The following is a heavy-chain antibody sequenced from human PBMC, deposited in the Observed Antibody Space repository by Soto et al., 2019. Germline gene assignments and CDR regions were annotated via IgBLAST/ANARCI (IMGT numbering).Heavy chain of an antibody. V-gene: IGHV4-61*01. Sequence: SETLSLTCTVSGGSVSSGNYYWSWIRQPPGKGLEWIGYLYYSGRLNYNPSLRSRVTISPDTSKNQFSLKLSSVTAADTAVYYCARDPGYDSSGYFVDYWGQGITVTVSS. CDR2: LYYSGRL. CDR1: GGSVSSGNYY. J-gene: IGHJ4*02. D-gene: IGHD3-22*01. CDR3: ARDPGYDSSGYFVDY.